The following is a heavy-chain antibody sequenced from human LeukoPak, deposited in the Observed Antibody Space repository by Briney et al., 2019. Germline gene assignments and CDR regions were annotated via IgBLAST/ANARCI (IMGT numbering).Heavy chain of an antibody. CDR3: ARGYGSGSYSA. CDR1: GVSTSSGY. D-gene: IGHD3-10*01. Sequence: SETLSLTCTVSGVSTSSGYWSWIRQPAGKGLEWLGRVSTSLTTYYNPSLKGRVTKSLDTSENQFSLKLSSVTAADTAVYFCARGYGSGSYSAWGQGTLVTVSS. V-gene: IGHV4-4*07. J-gene: IGHJ5*02. CDR2: VSTSLTT.